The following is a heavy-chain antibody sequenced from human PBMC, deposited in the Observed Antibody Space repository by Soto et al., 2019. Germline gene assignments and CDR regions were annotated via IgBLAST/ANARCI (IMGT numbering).Heavy chain of an antibody. CDR3: ANPETQTSGWYFDY. D-gene: IGHD6-19*01. CDR1: GFTVSNYA. V-gene: IGHV3-23*01. Sequence: EVQLLESGGGLVQPGGSLRLSCAASGFTVSNYAMSWVRQAPGKGLVWVSAIRGGGGSTYYADSVKGRFTISRDNSKNTVYLQMNNLRAEDTAVYYCANPETQTSGWYFDYWGQVSLVTVSS. CDR2: IRGGGGST. J-gene: IGHJ4*02.